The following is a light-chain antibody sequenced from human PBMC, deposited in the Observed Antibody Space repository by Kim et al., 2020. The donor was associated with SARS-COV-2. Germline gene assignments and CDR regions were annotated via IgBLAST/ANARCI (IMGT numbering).Light chain of an antibody. CDR2: GAS. J-gene: IGKJ1*01. CDR3: HQYNDWWT. V-gene: IGKV3-15*01. Sequence: EIVMTQSPATLSVSPGEGVTLSCRASQSVRTNLAWYQQNPGQAPRLLIYGASTRATGIPVRFSGSGSGTEFTLTISSLQSEDAAIYHCHQYNDWWTFGQGTKVDIK. CDR1: QSVRTN.